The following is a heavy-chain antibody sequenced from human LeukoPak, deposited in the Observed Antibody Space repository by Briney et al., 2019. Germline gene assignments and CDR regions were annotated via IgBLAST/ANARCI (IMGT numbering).Heavy chain of an antibody. CDR3: ASLSYYDSWSGFDY. V-gene: IGHV5-51*01. CDR2: IYPADSDT. CDR1: GYSFTNYW. Sequence: GESLKISCQGSGYSFTNYWIGWVRQMPGKGLEWMGIIYPADSDTKYSPSLQDQVTISADKSINTAYLQWSSLKASDTAMYYCASLSYYDSWSGFDYWGQGTLVTVSS. J-gene: IGHJ4*02. D-gene: IGHD3-3*01.